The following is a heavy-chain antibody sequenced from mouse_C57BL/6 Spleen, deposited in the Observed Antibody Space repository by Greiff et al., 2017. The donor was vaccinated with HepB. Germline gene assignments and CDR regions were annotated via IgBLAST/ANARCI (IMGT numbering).Heavy chain of an antibody. CDR1: GYTFTSYW. D-gene: IGHD1-3*01. V-gene: IGHV1-72*01. J-gene: IGHJ2*01. CDR2: IDPNSGGT. CDR3: ARESGKGYSPFDY. Sequence: VQLQQPGAELVKPGASVKLSYKASGYTFTSYWMHWVKQRLGRGLEWIGRIDPNSGGTKYNEKFKSKATMTVDKPPSTAYRQLSSLTSEDSAVYYCARESGKGYSPFDYWGQGTTLTVSS.